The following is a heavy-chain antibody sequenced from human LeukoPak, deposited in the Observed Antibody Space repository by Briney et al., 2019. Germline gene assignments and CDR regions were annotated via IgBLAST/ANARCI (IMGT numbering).Heavy chain of an antibody. CDR2: ISGSGGST. Sequence: PGGSLRLSCAASGFTFSSYSMNWVRQAPGKGLEWVSAISGSGGSTYYADSVKGRFTISRDNSKNTLYLQMNSLRAEDTAVYYCAKLSSAEQQEFDYWGQGTLVTVSS. CDR1: GFTFSSYS. V-gene: IGHV3-23*01. CDR3: AKLSSAEQQEFDY. D-gene: IGHD6-13*01. J-gene: IGHJ4*02.